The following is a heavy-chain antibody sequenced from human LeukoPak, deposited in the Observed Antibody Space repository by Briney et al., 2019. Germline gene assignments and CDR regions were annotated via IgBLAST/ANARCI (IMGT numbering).Heavy chain of an antibody. D-gene: IGHD3-22*01. CDR1: GYTFTSYY. CDR2: INPSGGST. V-gene: IGHV1-46*01. J-gene: IGHJ4*02. CDR3: ARDLNTHYYDSSGYPNY. Sequence: ASVKVSCKASGYTFTSYYMHWVRQAPGQGLEWMGIINPSGGSTSYAQKFQGRVTMTRDTSTSTVYMELSGLRSEDTAVYYCARDLNTHYYDSSGYPNYWGQGTLVTVSS.